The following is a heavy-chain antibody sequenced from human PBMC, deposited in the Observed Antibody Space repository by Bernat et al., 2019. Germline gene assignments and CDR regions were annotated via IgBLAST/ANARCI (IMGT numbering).Heavy chain of an antibody. V-gene: IGHV4-39*01. J-gene: IGHJ4*02. D-gene: IGHD3-16*01. CDR2: FSYGGST. CDR3: AVITWQVGY. CDR1: GASISSSSYY. Sequence: QVQLQESGPGLVKPSETLSLTCTVSGASISSSSYYWGWVRQPPGEGLEWIGSFSYGGSTYYNPSLTSRVTISVDTSKNQFSLKLTSVTAADTAVYFCAVITWQVGYWGQGTLVTVSS.